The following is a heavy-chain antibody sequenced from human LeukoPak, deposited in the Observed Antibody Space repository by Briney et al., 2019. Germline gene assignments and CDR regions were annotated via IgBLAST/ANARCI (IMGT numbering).Heavy chain of an antibody. CDR3: ATPYARGYYYYGMDV. V-gene: IGHV1-24*01. CDR2: FDPEDGET. Sequence: ASVKVSCKVSGYTLTELSMHWVRQAPGKGLEWVGGFDPEDGETIYAQKFQGRVTMTEDTSTDTAYMELSSLRSEDTAVYYCATPYARGYYYYGMDVWGQGTTVTVSS. J-gene: IGHJ6*02. CDR1: GYTLTELS. D-gene: IGHD3-16*01.